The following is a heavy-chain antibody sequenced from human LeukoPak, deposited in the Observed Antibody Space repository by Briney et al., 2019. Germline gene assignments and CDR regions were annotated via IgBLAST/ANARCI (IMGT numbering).Heavy chain of an antibody. D-gene: IGHD4-17*01. CDR3: AKDQFHYGNFDY. J-gene: IGHJ4*02. Sequence: QTGGFLRLSCAASGFTFSSYGMHWVRQAPGKGLEWVAVISYDGSNKYYADSVKGRFTISRDNSKNTLYLQMNSLRAEDTAVYYCAKDQFHYGNFDYWGQGTLVTVSS. V-gene: IGHV3-30*18. CDR2: ISYDGSNK. CDR1: GFTFSSYG.